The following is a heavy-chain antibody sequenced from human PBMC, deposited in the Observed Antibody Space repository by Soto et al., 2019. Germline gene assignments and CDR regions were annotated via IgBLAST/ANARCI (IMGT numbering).Heavy chain of an antibody. V-gene: IGHV1-2*04. D-gene: IGHD3-3*01. CDR3: ARDPSGVGIFDY. CDR2: INPNSGGT. CDR1: GYTFTGYY. J-gene: IGHJ4*02. Sequence: QVQLVQSGAEVKKPGASVKVSCKASGYTFTGYYMHWVRQAPGQGLEWMGWINPNSGGTNYAQKFKGWVTMTRDTSISTAYMELSRLRSADTAVYYCARDPSGVGIFDYWGQGTLVTVSS.